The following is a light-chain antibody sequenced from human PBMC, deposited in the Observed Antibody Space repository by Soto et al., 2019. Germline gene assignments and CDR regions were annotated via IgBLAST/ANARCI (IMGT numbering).Light chain of an antibody. J-gene: IGLJ1*01. CDR2: DVA. Sequence: QSALTQPRSVSGSPGQSVTISCTGTSRDVGGFDYVSWYQQHPGKVPTLIMYDVAQRPSGVPERFSGFKSGNTASLTISGLDPCDEADYYCCSYAGIHTYVFGTGTKVTVL. V-gene: IGLV2-11*01. CDR3: CSYAGIHTYV. CDR1: SRDVGGFDY.